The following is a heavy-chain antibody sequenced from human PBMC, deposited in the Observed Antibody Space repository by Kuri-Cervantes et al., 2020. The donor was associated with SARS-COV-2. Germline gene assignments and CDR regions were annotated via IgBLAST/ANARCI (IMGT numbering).Heavy chain of an antibody. V-gene: IGHV3-21*01. Sequence: GGSLRLSCAASGFTFSSYSMNWVRQAPGKGLEWVSSISSSSSYIYYADSVKGRFTISRDNAKNTLYLQMNSLTADDTAVYYCAKEGLGHCSTTSCYPDSWGQGTLVTVSS. D-gene: IGHD2-2*03. CDR1: GFTFSSYS. CDR2: ISSSSSYI. J-gene: IGHJ5*01. CDR3: AKEGLGHCSTTSCYPDS.